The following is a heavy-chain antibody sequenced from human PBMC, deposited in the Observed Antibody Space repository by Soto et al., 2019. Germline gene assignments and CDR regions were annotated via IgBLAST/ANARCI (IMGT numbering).Heavy chain of an antibody. CDR2: IYPGDSDT. CDR1: GYSFTSYW. J-gene: IGHJ4*02. Sequence: GESLKISCKGSGYSFTSYWIGWVRQMPGKGLEWMGIIYPGDSDTRYSPSFQGQVTISADKSISTAYLQWSSLKASDTAMYYCAIQNSLLLALYSCQGILVTVSS. V-gene: IGHV5-51*01. CDR3: AIQNSLLLALY. D-gene: IGHD2-15*01.